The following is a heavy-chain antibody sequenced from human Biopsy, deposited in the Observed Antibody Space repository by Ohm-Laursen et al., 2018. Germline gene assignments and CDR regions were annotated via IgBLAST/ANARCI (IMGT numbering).Heavy chain of an antibody. J-gene: IGHJ4*02. D-gene: IGHD4-17*01. Sequence: GSSVKVSCKASGYPFITYGIGWVRQAPGQGLEWMGWISAYNGHTKFARKFQDRVTMTTDTSTTTAYMDLRSLRSDDTAVYYCARDPHGEGRDYGSYFDYWGQGTLVTVSS. V-gene: IGHV1-18*01. CDR3: ARDPHGEGRDYGSYFDY. CDR1: GYPFITYG. CDR2: ISAYNGHT.